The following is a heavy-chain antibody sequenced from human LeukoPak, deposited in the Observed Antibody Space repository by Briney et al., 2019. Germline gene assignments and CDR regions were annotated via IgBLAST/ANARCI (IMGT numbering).Heavy chain of an antibody. CDR2: ICYSGSA. D-gene: IGHD3-3*01. CDR1: GGSISITSYY. V-gene: IGHV4-39*01. J-gene: IGHJ5*02. Sequence: PSETLSLTCTVSGGSISITSYYWGWIRQPPGKGLEWIGSICYSGSAFYSPSLKIRVTISVATSKNPFSLKLTSVTAAATAVYYCARHKEWMNWFDPWGQGTLVPVSS. CDR3: ARHKEWMNWFDP.